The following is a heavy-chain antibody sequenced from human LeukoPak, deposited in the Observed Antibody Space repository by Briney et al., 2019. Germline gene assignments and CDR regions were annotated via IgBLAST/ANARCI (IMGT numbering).Heavy chain of an antibody. CDR1: GNYW. D-gene: IGHD2-2*01. CDR3: VSFYETY. J-gene: IGHJ4*02. V-gene: IGHV3-74*01. CDR2: INSDGSWT. Sequence: GGSLRLSCATSGNYWMHWVRQAPGKGLVWVSHINSDGSWTSYADSVKGRFTISKDNAKNTVYLQMNNLGAEDTAVYYCVSFYETYWGRGTLVTVSS.